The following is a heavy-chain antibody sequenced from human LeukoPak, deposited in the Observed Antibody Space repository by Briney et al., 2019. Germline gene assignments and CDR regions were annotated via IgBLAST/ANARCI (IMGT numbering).Heavy chain of an antibody. Sequence: GGSLRLSCTVSGFTVSSNSMSWVRQAPGKGLEWVSFIYSDNTHYSDSVKGRFTISRDNSKNTLYLQMNSLRAEDTAVYYCARGSPPRRNYDSRGYYSYYFDYWGQGTLVTVSS. J-gene: IGHJ4*02. CDR2: IYSDNT. CDR1: GFTVSSNS. D-gene: IGHD3-22*01. CDR3: ARGSPPRRNYDSRGYYSYYFDY. V-gene: IGHV3-53*01.